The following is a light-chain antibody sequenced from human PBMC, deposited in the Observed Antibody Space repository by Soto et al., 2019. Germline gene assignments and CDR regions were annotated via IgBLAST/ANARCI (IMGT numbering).Light chain of an antibody. CDR1: QSISTW. J-gene: IGKJ4*01. CDR3: QQYNTYPLT. Sequence: DIQMTQSPSTLSASVGDRVTITCRASQSISTWLAWYQQKPGKAPKLLIYKASSLEGGVPSRFSGSGSGTEFNITVSSLLPDDFATYYCQQYNTYPLTFGGGTAVEIK. CDR2: KAS. V-gene: IGKV1-5*03.